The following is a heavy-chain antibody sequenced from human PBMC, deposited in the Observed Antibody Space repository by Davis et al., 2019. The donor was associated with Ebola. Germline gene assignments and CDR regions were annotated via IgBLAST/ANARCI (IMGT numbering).Heavy chain of an antibody. J-gene: IGHJ4*02. D-gene: IGHD2-8*02. CDR3: ASAVAWYSFDY. CDR2: IFHAGTT. V-gene: IGHV4-38-2*02. Sequence: MPSETLSLTCTVSDYSISSDYYWGWIRPPPGKGLEWIGTIFHAGTTYYNPSLKIRVTMSVDTSKNQFSLKLSSVTAADTAVYYCASAVAWYSFDYWGQGALVTVSS. CDR1: DYSISSDYY.